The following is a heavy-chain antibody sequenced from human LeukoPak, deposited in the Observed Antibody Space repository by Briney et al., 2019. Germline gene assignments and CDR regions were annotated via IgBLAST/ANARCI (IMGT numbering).Heavy chain of an antibody. D-gene: IGHD6-19*01. CDR2: ASYSGNT. CDR1: GGAISNTSYY. CDR3: ARGEGRSGWYFSVY. Sequence: SETLSLTCTVSGGAISNTSYYWGWIRQPPGNGLEWIGSASYSGNTYYNPSLESRVIISVDTSKNQFSLRLSSVAAADTAVYYCARGEGRSGWYFSVYWGQGTLVTVSS. V-gene: IGHV4-39*07. J-gene: IGHJ4*02.